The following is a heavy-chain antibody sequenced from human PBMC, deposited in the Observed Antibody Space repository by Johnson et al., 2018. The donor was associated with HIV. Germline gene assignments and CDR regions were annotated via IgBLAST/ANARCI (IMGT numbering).Heavy chain of an antibody. J-gene: IGHJ3*02. CDR1: GFTFSRCG. D-gene: IGHD2-15*01. V-gene: IGHV3-30*18. CDR2: ISNDGSAK. Sequence: QVQLVESGGGVVQPGTSLRLSCAASGFTFSRCGMHWVRQAPGKGLEWAAVISNDGSAKYYAYSVKGRFTISRDNSKNTLYLQMNSLRAEDTAVYYCAKSSGSSGAFDIWGQGTMVTVSS. CDR3: AKSSGSSGAFDI.